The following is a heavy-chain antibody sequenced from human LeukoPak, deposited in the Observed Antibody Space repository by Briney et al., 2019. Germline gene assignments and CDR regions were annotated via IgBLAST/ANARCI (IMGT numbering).Heavy chain of an antibody. CDR2: ISGSGDNT. D-gene: IGHD2-8*01. CDR1: GFTFSSYA. V-gene: IGHV3-23*01. J-gene: IGHJ4*02. CDR3: AKDRSCTNGVCHGDFDY. Sequence: GGSLRLSCAASGFTFSSYAMSWVRQAPGKGLEWVSDISGSGDNTYYADSVKGRFTISRDNSKNTLYLQMNGLRAEDTAVYYCAKDRSCTNGVCHGDFDYWGQGTLVTVSS.